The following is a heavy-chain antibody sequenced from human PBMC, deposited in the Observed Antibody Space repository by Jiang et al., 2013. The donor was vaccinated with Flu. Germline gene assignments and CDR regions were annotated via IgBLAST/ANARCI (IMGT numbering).Heavy chain of an antibody. V-gene: IGHV1-8*01. J-gene: IGHJ4*02. Sequence: AQKFQGRVTMTRNTSISTAYMELSSLRSEDTAVYYCARGSSWADYWGQGTLVTVSS. CDR3: ARGSSWADY. D-gene: IGHD6-13*01.